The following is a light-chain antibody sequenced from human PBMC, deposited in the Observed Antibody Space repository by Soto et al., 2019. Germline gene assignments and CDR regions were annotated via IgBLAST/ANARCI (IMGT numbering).Light chain of an antibody. CDR3: QQYNTSWT. J-gene: IGKJ1*01. CDR2: DAS. Sequence: DIQMTQSPSTLSASVGDRVIITCRASQSISKWLAWYQQKPGKAPNLLIYDASTLGSGVPSRFSGSGSGTEFPLTISRLQPDYFATYYCQQYNTSWTFGQGTKVEIK. CDR1: QSISKW. V-gene: IGKV1-5*01.